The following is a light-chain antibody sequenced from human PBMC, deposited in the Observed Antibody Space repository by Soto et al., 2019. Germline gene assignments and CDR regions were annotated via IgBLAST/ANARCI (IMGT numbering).Light chain of an antibody. CDR1: QSVSSNY. V-gene: IGKV3-20*01. Sequence: EIVLTQSPGTLSLSPGERATLSCRASQSVSSNYLAWYQQKPGQAPRLLIYGASSRATGIPDRFSCSGSGTDFTLTISRLEAEDFAVYYCQQYGSSPLTFGGGTKVEIK. CDR2: GAS. J-gene: IGKJ4*01. CDR3: QQYGSSPLT.